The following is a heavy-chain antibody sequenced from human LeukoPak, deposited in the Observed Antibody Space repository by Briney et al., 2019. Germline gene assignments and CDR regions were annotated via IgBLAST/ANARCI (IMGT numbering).Heavy chain of an antibody. J-gene: IGHJ4*02. CDR3: VSAYGGLLDH. CDR1: GFIFNTYE. V-gene: IGHV3-48*03. Sequence: PGGSLRLSCAASGFIFNTYEMNWVRQAPGKGLEWISYISGDGTTIYYADSVKGRFTISRDNAKKSLFLQMNSLRAEDTAVYFCVSAYGGLLDHWGQGTLGTVSS. CDR2: ISGDGTTI. D-gene: IGHD3-16*01.